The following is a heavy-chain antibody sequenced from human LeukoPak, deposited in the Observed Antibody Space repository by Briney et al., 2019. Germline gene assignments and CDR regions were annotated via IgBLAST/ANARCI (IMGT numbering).Heavy chain of an antibody. CDR3: AKVAGSGSYYGVEYFDY. V-gene: IGHV3-23*01. Sequence: GGSLRLSCAASGFTFSSYVMSWVRQAPGKGLEWVSGISGSGNSTYYADCVRGRFTISRDNSKSRLYLQMNSLRDEDTAVYYCAKVAGSGSYYGVEYFDYWGQGILVTVSS. CDR1: GFTFSSYV. J-gene: IGHJ4*02. D-gene: IGHD1-26*01. CDR2: ISGSGNST.